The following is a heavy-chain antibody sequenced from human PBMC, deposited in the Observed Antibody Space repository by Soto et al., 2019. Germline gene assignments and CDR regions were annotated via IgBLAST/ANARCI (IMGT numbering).Heavy chain of an antibody. D-gene: IGHD3-10*01. Sequence: EAQLVESGGGLVQPGRSLRLSCVASGFTFDDYAIHWVRQAPGKGLEWVSGISWNGAATGYADSVKGRFTISRDNAKNSLYLQMSSLRTEDTAIYYCANLPLYGSGFDCWGQGTLVTDSS. V-gene: IGHV3-9*01. J-gene: IGHJ4*02. CDR2: ISWNGAAT. CDR1: GFTFDDYA. CDR3: ANLPLYGSGFDC.